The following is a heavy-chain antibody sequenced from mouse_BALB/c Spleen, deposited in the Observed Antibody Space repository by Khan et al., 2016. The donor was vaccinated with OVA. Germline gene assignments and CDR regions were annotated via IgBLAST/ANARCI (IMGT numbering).Heavy chain of an antibody. CDR2: INPKNGVT. Sequence: SGPELVKPGASVKISCKTSGYTFTENTLHWVKPSHGKSLEWIGVINPKNGVTSYNQKFKGKVTLTVDQSSSTAYMEFRSLTSEDSAVYYCARDARRYWGQGTSVTVSS. J-gene: IGHJ4*01. CDR1: GYTFTENT. V-gene: IGHV1-18*01. CDR3: ARDARRY.